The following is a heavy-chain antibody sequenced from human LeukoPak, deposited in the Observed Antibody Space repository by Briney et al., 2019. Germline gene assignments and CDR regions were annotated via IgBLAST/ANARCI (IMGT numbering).Heavy chain of an antibody. Sequence: ASVKVSCKASGYTFTSYYMHWVRQAPGQGLEWMGIINPSGGSTSYAQKFQGRVTMTRDVSTSTVYMELSSLRSEDTAVYYCARDPSSISTPGYFDYWGQGTLVTVSS. CDR3: ARDPSSISTPGYFDY. J-gene: IGHJ4*02. CDR2: INPSGGST. CDR1: GYTFTSYY. V-gene: IGHV1-46*01.